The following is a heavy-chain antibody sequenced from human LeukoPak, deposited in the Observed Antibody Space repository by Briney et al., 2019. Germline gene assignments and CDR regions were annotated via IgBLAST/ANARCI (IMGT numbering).Heavy chain of an antibody. J-gene: IGHJ4*02. V-gene: IGHV3-7*01. CDR3: ARDISYYGSGSYYPFDY. Sequence: GGSLRLSCAASGFTFSSYWMSWVRQAPGKGLEWVANIKQDGSEKYYVDSVKGRFTISRDSAKNSLYLQMNSLRAEDTAVYYCARDISYYGSGSYYPFDYWGQGTLVTVSS. CDR1: GFTFSSYW. D-gene: IGHD3-10*01. CDR2: IKQDGSEK.